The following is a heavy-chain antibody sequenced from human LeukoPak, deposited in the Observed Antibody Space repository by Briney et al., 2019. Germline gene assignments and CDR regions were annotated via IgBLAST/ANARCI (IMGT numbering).Heavy chain of an antibody. CDR2: IKQDGSEK. D-gene: IGHD5-18*01. J-gene: IGHJ4*02. CDR3: ARDSSGYSYAVDY. Sequence: GGSLRLSCAASGFTFSSYWMSWVRQAPGKGLEWVANIKQDGSEKYYVDSVKGRFTISRDNAKNSLYLQMNSLRAEDTAVYYCARDSSGYSYAVDYWGQGTLVTVSS. V-gene: IGHV3-7*01. CDR1: GFTFSSYW.